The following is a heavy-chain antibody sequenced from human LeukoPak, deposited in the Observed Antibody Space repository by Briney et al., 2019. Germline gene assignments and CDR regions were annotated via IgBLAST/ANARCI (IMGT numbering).Heavy chain of an antibody. J-gene: IGHJ4*02. V-gene: IGHV3-21*01. Sequence: GGSLRLSCAASGFIFSRYTINWVRQAPGKGLEWVSSIWSDSAEIHYADSVKGRFTISRDNAKDSLYLQMNCLRAEDSAVYYCARDFFHSDISRPFDYWGQGTLVTVSS. CDR1: GFIFSRYT. D-gene: IGHD3-3*02. CDR3: ARDFFHSDISRPFDY. CDR2: IWSDSAEI.